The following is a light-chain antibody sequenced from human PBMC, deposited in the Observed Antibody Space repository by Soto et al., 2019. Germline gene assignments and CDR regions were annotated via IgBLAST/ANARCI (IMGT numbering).Light chain of an antibody. V-gene: IGKV3-11*01. CDR1: QSISTY. J-gene: IGKJ5*01. CDR2: DAS. Sequence: EILLTQSPVTLSLSPGQRATLSCSASQSISTYLAWYQVKPGQAPRLLIYDASSRATGVPARFSGSGSGTDFSLTISSLEPEDVAVYYCQQRSQWPPMTFGQGTRLEIK. CDR3: QQRSQWPPMT.